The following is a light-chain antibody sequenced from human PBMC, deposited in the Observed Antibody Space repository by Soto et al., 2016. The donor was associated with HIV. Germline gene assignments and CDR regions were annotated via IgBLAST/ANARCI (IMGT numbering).Light chain of an antibody. CDR2: DDS. CDR1: NIGTKS. V-gene: IGLV3-21*03. CDR3: QAWHSGGDNYV. J-gene: IGLJ1*01. Sequence: SYELTQPPSVSVAPGKTARITCEGNNIGTKSVHWYQQKPGQAPVLVVYDDSDRPSGIPERLSGSNSGSAATLTISRVEAGDEADYYCQAWHSGGDNYVFGPGTKVTVL.